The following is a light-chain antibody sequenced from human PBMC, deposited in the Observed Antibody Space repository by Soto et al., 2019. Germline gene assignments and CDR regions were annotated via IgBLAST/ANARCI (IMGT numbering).Light chain of an antibody. Sequence: EIVLTQSPGTLSLSPGERATLSCRASQSVSSSYLAWYQQKPGQAPRLLIYGASSRATGIPDRFSGSGSGTDFTLTISRLEPEDFAVYYCQQYGSSQIQFGGGTKVEIK. V-gene: IGKV3-20*01. J-gene: IGKJ4*01. CDR1: QSVSSSY. CDR2: GAS. CDR3: QQYGSSQIQ.